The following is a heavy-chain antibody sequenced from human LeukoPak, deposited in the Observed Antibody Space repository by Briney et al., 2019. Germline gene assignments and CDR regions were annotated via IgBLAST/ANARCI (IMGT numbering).Heavy chain of an antibody. CDR1: GFTFSSYE. D-gene: IGHD3-22*01. CDR3: ARGYYDSSGYWSVDAFDI. Sequence: GSLRLSCAASGFTFSSYEMNWVRQAPGKGLEWVSYISSSGSTIYYADSVKGRFTISRDNAKNSLYLQMNSLRAEDTAAYYCARGYYDSSGYWSVDAFDIWGQGTMVTVSS. CDR2: ISSSGSTI. J-gene: IGHJ3*02. V-gene: IGHV3-48*03.